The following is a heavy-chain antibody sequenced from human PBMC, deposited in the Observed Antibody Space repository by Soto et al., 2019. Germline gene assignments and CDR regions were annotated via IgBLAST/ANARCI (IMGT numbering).Heavy chain of an antibody. J-gene: IGHJ5*02. Sequence: SETLSLTCTVSGGSISSGGYYWSWIRQHPGKGLEWIGYIYYSGSTYYNPSLKSRVTISVDTSKNQFSLKLSSVTAADTAVYYCAKRTLGYCSGGSRHSGSFDPWGPGTLLTVSS. CDR3: AKRTLGYCSGGSRHSGSFDP. CDR1: GGSISSGGYY. D-gene: IGHD2-15*01. V-gene: IGHV4-31*03. CDR2: IYYSGST.